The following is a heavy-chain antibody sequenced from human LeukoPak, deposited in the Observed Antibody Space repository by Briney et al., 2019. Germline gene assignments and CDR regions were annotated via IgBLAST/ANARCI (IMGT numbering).Heavy chain of an antibody. J-gene: IGHJ4*02. Sequence: GASVRVSCKASGYTFTHHSISWVRQAPGQGLEWMGWISCYNGDTMYAQNVQGRATMTTDTSTTTAYIELGSLSSDDTAMYYCARDPSNSAGYHAHFDSWGQGTLVTVSS. CDR1: GYTFTHHS. CDR2: ISCYNGDT. CDR3: ARDPSNSAGYHAHFDS. V-gene: IGHV1-18*04. D-gene: IGHD5-12*01.